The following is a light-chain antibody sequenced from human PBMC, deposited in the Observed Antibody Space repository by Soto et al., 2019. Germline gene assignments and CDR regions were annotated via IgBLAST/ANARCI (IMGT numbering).Light chain of an antibody. CDR2: GAS. V-gene: IGKV3-15*01. CDR3: QQYHNLPPQYT. J-gene: IGKJ2*01. Sequence: EIVMTQSPATLSVSPGERVTLSCRASQTISSNLAWYQQKPGQAPRLLIHGASTRASGVPDRFSGSGSGTDFTLTISSLQSEDFAVYYCQQYHNLPPQYTFGQGTKLQIK. CDR1: QTISSN.